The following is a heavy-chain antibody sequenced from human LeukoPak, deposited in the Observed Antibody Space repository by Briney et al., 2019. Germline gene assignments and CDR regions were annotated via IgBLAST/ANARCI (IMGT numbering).Heavy chain of an antibody. CDR3: ARGAFHYYDSSGYYGDYFDY. V-gene: IGHV4-30-2*01. Sequence: PSETLSLTCAVSGGSISSGGYSWSWIRQPPGKGLEWIGYIYHSGSTYYNPSLKSRVTISVDRSKDQFSLKLSSVTAAATAVYYCARGAFHYYDSSGYYGDYFDYWGQGTLVTVSS. CDR1: GGSISSGGYS. CDR2: IYHSGST. J-gene: IGHJ4*02. D-gene: IGHD3-22*01.